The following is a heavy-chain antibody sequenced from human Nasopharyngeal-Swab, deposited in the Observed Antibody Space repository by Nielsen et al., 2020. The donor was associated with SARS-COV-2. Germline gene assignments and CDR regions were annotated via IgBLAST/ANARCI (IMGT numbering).Heavy chain of an antibody. V-gene: IGHV3-13*05. J-gene: IGHJ4*02. CDR2: IGTAGDP. Sequence: GESLKISCAASGFTFSSYDMHWVRQATGKGLEWVSAIGTAGDPYYPGSVKGRFTISRENAKNSSYLQMNSLRAGDTAVYYCARGNSAGYYFDYWGQGALVTVSS. D-gene: IGHD3-10*01. CDR3: ARGNSAGYYFDY. CDR1: GFTFSSYD.